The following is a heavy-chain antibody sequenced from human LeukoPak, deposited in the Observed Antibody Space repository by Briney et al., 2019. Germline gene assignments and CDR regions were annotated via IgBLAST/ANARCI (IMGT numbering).Heavy chain of an antibody. Sequence: PGGSLRLSCAASGFTFSSYAMHWVRQAPGKGLEWVAVISYDGSNKYYADSVKGRFTISRDNSKNTLCLQMNSLRAEDTAVYYCARDRYCSSTSCYSMDVWGQGTTVTVSS. CDR1: GFTFSSYA. J-gene: IGHJ6*02. CDR2: ISYDGSNK. D-gene: IGHD2-2*02. CDR3: ARDRYCSSTSCYSMDV. V-gene: IGHV3-30-3*01.